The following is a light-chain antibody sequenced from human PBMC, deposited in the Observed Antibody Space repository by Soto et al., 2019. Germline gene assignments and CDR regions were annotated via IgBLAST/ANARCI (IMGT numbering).Light chain of an antibody. J-gene: IGKJ5*01. V-gene: IGKV3D-20*02. CDR3: QQRSNWPLT. CDR1: QSVSSSY. CDR2: GAS. Sequence: EIVLTQSPGTLSLSPGERATLSCMASQSVSSSYLAWYQQKPGQAPRLLIYGASSRATGIPDRFSGGGSGTDFTLTISSLEPEDFAVYYCQQRSNWPLTFGQGTRLE.